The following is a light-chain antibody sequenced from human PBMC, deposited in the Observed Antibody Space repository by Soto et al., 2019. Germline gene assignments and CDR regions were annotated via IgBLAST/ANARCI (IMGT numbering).Light chain of an antibody. V-gene: IGKV1-5*03. CDR2: KAS. J-gene: IGKJ1*01. CDR1: QSISSW. Sequence: DIQMALSSSKLCAAVEESITITFRASQSISSWLAWYQQKPGRAPKLLIYKASSLESGVPSRFSGSGSGTAFTLTILSLQPDDFATYFCQPYQSQWKIGQGTKVDI. CDR3: QPYQSQWK.